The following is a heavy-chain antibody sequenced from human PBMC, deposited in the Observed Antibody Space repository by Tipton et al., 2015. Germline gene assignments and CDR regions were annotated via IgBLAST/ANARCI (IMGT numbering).Heavy chain of an antibody. CDR3: AADCIVTFGGVLDL. CDR2: LMSMFGRV. Sequence: QVQLVQSGAEIKKPGSSVKVSCRASDTLFDIYSVTWVRQAPGQGLEWMGGLMSMFGRVKYTEDFQGRVTISADDSLSSTYLELKNMTFDDTAIYYCAADCIVTFGGVLDLWGQGTLVTVSS. D-gene: IGHD3-16*01. V-gene: IGHV1-69*01. J-gene: IGHJ5*02. CDR1: DTLFDIYS.